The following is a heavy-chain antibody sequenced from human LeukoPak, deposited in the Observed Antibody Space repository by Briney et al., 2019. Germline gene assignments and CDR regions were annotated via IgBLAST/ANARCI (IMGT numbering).Heavy chain of an antibody. CDR2: IYPGDSDT. D-gene: IGHD1-26*01. V-gene: IGHV5-51*01. J-gene: IGHJ3*02. Sequence: GESLKISCKGSGYSFTSYWIGWVRQMPGKGLEWMGIIYPGDSDTRYSPSFQGQVTISADKSISTAYLQWSSLKASDTAMYYCASHVSGSYGWDAFDIWGQGTMVTVSS. CDR1: GYSFTSYW. CDR3: ASHVSGSYGWDAFDI.